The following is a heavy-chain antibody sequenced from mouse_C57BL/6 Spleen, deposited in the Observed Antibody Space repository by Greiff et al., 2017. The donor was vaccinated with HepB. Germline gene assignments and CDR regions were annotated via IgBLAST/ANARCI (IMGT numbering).Heavy chain of an antibody. CDR3: ARGVYDGYYEAY. J-gene: IGHJ3*01. Sequence: DVQLQESGPGLVKPSQSLSLTCSVTGYSITSGYYWNWIRQFPGNKLEWMGYISYDGSNNYNPSLKNRISITRDTSKNQFFLKLNSVTTEDTATYYCARGVYDGYYEAYWGQGTLVTVSA. CDR1: GYSITSGYY. CDR2: ISYDGSN. V-gene: IGHV3-6*01. D-gene: IGHD2-3*01.